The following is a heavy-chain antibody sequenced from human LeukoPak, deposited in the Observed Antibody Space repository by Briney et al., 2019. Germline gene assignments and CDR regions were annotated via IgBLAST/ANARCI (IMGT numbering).Heavy chain of an antibody. CDR3: AKGLSIAVTGTSWVLDY. J-gene: IGHJ4*02. CDR1: GFSFSTYG. V-gene: IGHV3-23*01. Sequence: PGGSLRLSCADSGFSFSTYGMSWVRQAPGKGLEWVSGIIGSGVITYYADSVKGRFTISRDNSKNTLYLQMNSLRAEDTALYYCAKGLSIAVTGTSWVLDYWGQGTLVTVSS. CDR2: IIGSGVIT. D-gene: IGHD6-19*01.